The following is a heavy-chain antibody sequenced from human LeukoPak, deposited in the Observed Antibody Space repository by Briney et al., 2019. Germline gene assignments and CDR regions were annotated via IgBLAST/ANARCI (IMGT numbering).Heavy chain of an antibody. D-gene: IGHD1-7*01. CDR2: IQTNGNT. V-gene: IGHV4-4*09. Sequence: SETLSLTCSVSGGSVSHHYWSWIRHFPGKGLEWIGYIQTNGNTDYNPSVGGRVSISVDTSKNQFSLRLTSVTAADTAVYYCARQGYWNFLDPWGQGTLVIVSS. J-gene: IGHJ5*02. CDR3: ARQGYWNFLDP. CDR1: GGSVSHHY.